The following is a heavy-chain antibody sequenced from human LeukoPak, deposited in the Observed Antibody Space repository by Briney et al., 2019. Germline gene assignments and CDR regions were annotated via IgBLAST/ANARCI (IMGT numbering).Heavy chain of an antibody. CDR1: GFTFGTYA. D-gene: IGHD3-10*01. V-gene: IGHV3-20*04. CDR2: INWNGGST. CDR3: ARGFGYYGSGSFFDY. Sequence: PGGSLRLSCAASGFTFGTYAMSWVRQAPGKGLEWVSGINWNGGSTGYADSVKGRFTISRDNAKNSLYLQMNSLRAEDTALYYCARGFGYYGSGSFFDYWGQGTLVTVSS. J-gene: IGHJ4*02.